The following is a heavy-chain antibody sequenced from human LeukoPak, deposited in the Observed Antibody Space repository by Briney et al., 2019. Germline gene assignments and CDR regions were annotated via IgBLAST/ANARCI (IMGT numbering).Heavy chain of an antibody. CDR1: GFTFSNYA. V-gene: IGHV3-21*01. D-gene: IGHD3-10*01. CDR2: LSSTSINI. J-gene: IGHJ4*02. CDR3: ARLSMTSYGKYYFEY. Sequence: GGSLRLSCAASGFTFSNYAMEWVRQAPGKGLERVSSLSSTSINIYYADSVKGRFTISRDNAKNSLYLQMNSLRAEDTAVYYCARLSMTSYGKYYFEYWGQGTLVTVSS.